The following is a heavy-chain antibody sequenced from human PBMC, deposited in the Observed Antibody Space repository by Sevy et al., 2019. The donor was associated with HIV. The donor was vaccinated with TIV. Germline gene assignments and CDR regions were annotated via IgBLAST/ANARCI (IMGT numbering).Heavy chain of an antibody. V-gene: IGHV3-30-3*01. CDR3: ARDAVMIVVVITCIDY. J-gene: IGHJ4*02. D-gene: IGHD3-22*01. Sequence: GGSLRLSCAASGFTFSSYAMHWVRQAPGKGLEWVAVISYDGSNKYYADSVKGRFTISRDNSKNTLYLQMNSLRAEDTAVYYCARDAVMIVVVITCIDYWGQGTLVTLSS. CDR1: GFTFSSYA. CDR2: ISYDGSNK.